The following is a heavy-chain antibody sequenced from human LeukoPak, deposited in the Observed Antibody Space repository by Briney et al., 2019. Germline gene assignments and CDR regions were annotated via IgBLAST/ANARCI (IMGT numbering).Heavy chain of an antibody. V-gene: IGHV4-59*01. CDR3: AGRSARYFDS. D-gene: IGHD1-26*01. J-gene: IGHJ4*02. CDR2: VFYSGPT. Sequence: LETLSLTCTVSGDSIDSYYWSWLRRPPGEGLQWIGYVFYSGPTNYDASLKSRVAISVDRSKNQFSLKLTSVSAADTAVYYCAGRSARYFDSWGQGTPVTVSS. CDR1: GDSIDSYY.